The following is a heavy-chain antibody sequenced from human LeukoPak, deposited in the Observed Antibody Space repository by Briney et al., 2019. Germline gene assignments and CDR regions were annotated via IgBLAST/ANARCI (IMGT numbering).Heavy chain of an antibody. J-gene: IGHJ4*02. Sequence: PGGSLRLSCAASGFTFSSYEMNWVRQAPGKGLEWVSYISSSGSTIYYADSVKGRFTISRDNAKNSLYLQMNSLRAEDTALYYCAKDEDDMVRGVIGYWGQGTLVTVSS. V-gene: IGHV3-48*03. CDR1: GFTFSSYE. CDR2: ISSSGSTI. D-gene: IGHD3-10*01. CDR3: AKDEDDMVRGVIGY.